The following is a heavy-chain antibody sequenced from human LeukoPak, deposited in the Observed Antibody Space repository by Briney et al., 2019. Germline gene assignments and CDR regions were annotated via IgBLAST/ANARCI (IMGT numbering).Heavy chain of an antibody. D-gene: IGHD3-10*01. CDR1: GGSISSYY. CDR2: IYYSGSN. V-gene: IGHV4-59*01. CDR3: ARVEEGYGSGRRENYYYYYMDV. J-gene: IGHJ6*03. Sequence: SSETLSLTCTVSGGSISSYYWSWIRQPPGKGLEWIGYIYYSGSNNYNPSLKSRVIISVDTSKNQFSLKLSSVTAADTAVYYCARVEEGYGSGRRENYYYYYMDVWGKGTTVTISS.